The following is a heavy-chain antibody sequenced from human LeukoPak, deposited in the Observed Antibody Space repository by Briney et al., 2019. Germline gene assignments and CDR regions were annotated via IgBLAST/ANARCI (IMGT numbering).Heavy chain of an antibody. D-gene: IGHD3-10*01. CDR2: IYYSGST. CDR3: ARAQGGYGSGSYYKYYYGMDV. J-gene: IGHJ6*02. CDR1: GGSISSYY. V-gene: IGHV4-59*01. Sequence: PSETLSLTCTVSGGSISSYYWSWIRQPPGKGLEWIGYIYYSGSTNYNPSLKSRVTISVDTSKNQFSLKLSSVTAADTAVYYCARAQGGYGSGSYYKYYYGMDVRGQGTTVTVSS.